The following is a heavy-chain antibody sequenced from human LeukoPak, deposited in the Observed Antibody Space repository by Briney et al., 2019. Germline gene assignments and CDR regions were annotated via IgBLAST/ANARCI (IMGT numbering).Heavy chain of an antibody. CDR3: ATRPPVVRGADPYYYYMDV. J-gene: IGHJ6*03. D-gene: IGHD3-10*01. CDR1: GYTLTELS. Sequence: ASVKVSCKVSGYTLTELSMHWVRQAPGKGLEWMGGFDPEDGETIYAQKFQGRVTMTEDTSTDTAYMELSSLRSEDTAVYYCATRPPVVRGADPYYYYMDVWGKGTTVTVSS. V-gene: IGHV1-24*01. CDR2: FDPEDGET.